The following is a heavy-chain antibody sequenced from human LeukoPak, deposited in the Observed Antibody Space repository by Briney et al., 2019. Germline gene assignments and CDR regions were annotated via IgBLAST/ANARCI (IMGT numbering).Heavy chain of an antibody. V-gene: IGHV4-59*01. Sequence: SETLSLICTVSGDSISSSYWSWIRQPPGKGLEWIGYIYYTGSSYYNPSLKSRATTSIDMSKNQFSLKLSSVTAADTAVYYCAGYGSGSYYKAFDFWGQGILVTVSS. CDR1: GDSISSSY. J-gene: IGHJ4*02. CDR3: AGYGSGSYYKAFDF. D-gene: IGHD3-10*01. CDR2: IYYTGSS.